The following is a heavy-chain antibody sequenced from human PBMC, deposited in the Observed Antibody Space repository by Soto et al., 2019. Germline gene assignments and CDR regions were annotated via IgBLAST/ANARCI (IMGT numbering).Heavy chain of an antibody. CDR2: IHHSGST. J-gene: IGHJ6*02. CDR1: GYSITSGYY. V-gene: IGHV4-38-2*01. Sequence: SETLSLTCAVSGYSITSGYYWGWIRPPPGKGLEWIGIIHHSGSTYYNPSLKSRVTISIDTSSKQFSPKRTSLTAADTAVYYCSTRIEMTTIRTGIDAWGQGTTVTVSS. CDR3: STRIEMTTIRTGIDA.